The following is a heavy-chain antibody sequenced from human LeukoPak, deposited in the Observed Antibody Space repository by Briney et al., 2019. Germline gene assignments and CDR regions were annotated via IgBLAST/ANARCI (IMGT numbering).Heavy chain of an antibody. Sequence: GESLRIICKGSGYSFTSYWISWVRQMPGKGLEWMGRIDPSDSYTNYSPSFQGHVTISADKSISTAYLQWSSLKASDTAVYYCARHVTTASAARGFDIWGQGTMVTVSS. V-gene: IGHV5-10-1*01. J-gene: IGHJ3*02. D-gene: IGHD1-14*01. CDR2: IDPSDSYT. CDR3: ARHVTTASAARGFDI. CDR1: GYSFTSYW.